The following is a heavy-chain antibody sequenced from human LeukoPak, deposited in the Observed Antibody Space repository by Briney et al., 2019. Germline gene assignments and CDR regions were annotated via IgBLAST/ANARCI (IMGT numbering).Heavy chain of an antibody. CDR1: RFTFENYA. J-gene: IGHJ4*02. CDR3: ARPDYGASGDY. CDR2: ISHDGSKK. Sequence: PGTSLRLSCVVSRFTFENYAMHWVRQAPGKGLEWITLISHDGSKKYYADSVKGRFTISRDDSKNTLYLQMNSLKAEDTAVYYCARPDYGASGDYWGQGTLVTVSS. V-gene: IGHV3-30*04. D-gene: IGHD4-17*01.